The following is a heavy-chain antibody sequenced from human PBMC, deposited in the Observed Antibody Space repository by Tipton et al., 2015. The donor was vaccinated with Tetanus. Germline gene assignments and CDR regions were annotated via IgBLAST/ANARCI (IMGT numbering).Heavy chain of an antibody. CDR3: VRAPYSSPGKYYFDY. J-gene: IGHJ4*02. Sequence: QLVQSGPEVKPSQTLSLTCTVSGGSISSGGFFWNWLRQSPGKGLEWIGYIYHTGGSYYNPSLKSRVTMSVDLSKNQISLEVNSVTAADTAVYYCVRAPYSSPGKYYFDYWGQGTLVTVSS. CDR2: IYHTGGS. D-gene: IGHD4-11*01. CDR1: GGSISSGGFF. V-gene: IGHV4-30-2*06.